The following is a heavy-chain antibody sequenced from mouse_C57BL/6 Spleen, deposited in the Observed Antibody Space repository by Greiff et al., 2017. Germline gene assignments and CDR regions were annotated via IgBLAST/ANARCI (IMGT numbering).Heavy chain of an antibody. Sequence: VQLQQSGPELVKPGASVKISCKASGYTFTDYYMNWVKQSHGKSLEWIGDINPNNGGTSYNQKFKGKATLTVDKSSSTAYMELRSLTSEDSAVYYCARFDYVRYFDVWGTGTTVTVSS. CDR3: ARFDYVRYFDV. V-gene: IGHV1-26*01. J-gene: IGHJ1*03. CDR2: INPNNGGT. D-gene: IGHD2-4*01. CDR1: GYTFTDYY.